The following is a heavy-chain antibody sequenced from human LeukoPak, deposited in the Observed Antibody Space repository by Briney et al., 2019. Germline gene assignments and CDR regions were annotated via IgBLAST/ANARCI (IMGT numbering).Heavy chain of an antibody. CDR1: GGSISSSSYY. J-gene: IGHJ3*02. CDR2: IYYSGTT. Sequence: SETLSPTCTVSGGSISSSSYYWGWIRQPPGKGLEWIGSIYYSGTTNYSPSLKSRVTISEDMSKNQFSLKLTSVTAADTAVYYCARHSGHSSTNDAFDIWGQGTMVIVSS. D-gene: IGHD6-13*01. V-gene: IGHV4-39*07. CDR3: ARHSGHSSTNDAFDI.